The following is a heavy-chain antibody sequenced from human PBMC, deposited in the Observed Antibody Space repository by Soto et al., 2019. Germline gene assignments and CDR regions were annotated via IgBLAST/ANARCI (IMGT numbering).Heavy chain of an antibody. CDR3: ARYTVTTDYYYYYGMDV. J-gene: IGHJ6*02. CDR1: GFTFSSYS. Sequence: EVQLVESGGGLVQPGGSLRLSCAASGFTFSSYSMNWVRQAPGKGLEWVSYISSSSSTIYYADSVKGRFTISRDNAKSSLYLQMNSLRDEDTAVYYCARYTVTTDYYYYYGMDVWGQGTTVTVSS. V-gene: IGHV3-48*02. CDR2: ISSSSSTI. D-gene: IGHD4-17*01.